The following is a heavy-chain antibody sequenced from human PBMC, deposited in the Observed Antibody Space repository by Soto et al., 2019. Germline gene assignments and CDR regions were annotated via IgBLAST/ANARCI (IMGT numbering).Heavy chain of an antibody. CDR3: ARERARPYYMDV. J-gene: IGHJ6*03. Sequence: SETLSLTCTVSGSSISSYYWSWIRQPPGKGLEWIGYIYYSGSTNYNPSLKSRVTISVDTSKNQFSLKLSSVTAADTAVYYCARERARPYYMDVWGKGTTVTVSS. CDR2: IYYSGST. CDR1: GSSISSYY. V-gene: IGHV4-59*01.